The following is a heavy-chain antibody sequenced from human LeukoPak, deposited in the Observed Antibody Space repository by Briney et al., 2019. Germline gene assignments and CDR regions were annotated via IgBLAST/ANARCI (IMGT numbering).Heavy chain of an antibody. V-gene: IGHV4-59*01. Sequence: SSETLSLTCTVSGGSISPYYWSWIRQPPGKGLEWIGYVYYSGSTNYNPSLKSRVTISVDTSKNQFSLKLSSVTAADTAVYYCAKTAVDSSGYNTVTEVDYWGQGTLVTVSS. D-gene: IGHD3-22*01. CDR1: GGSISPYY. CDR2: VYYSGST. CDR3: AKTAVDSSGYNTVTEVDY. J-gene: IGHJ4*02.